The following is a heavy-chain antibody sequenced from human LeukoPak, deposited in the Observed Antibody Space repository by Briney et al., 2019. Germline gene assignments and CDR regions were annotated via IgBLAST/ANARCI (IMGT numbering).Heavy chain of an antibody. V-gene: IGHV5-51*01. CDR1: GDRFTNSW. Sequence: GESLKISCKGSGDRFTNSWIGWVRQMPGKGLEWMGIIYPGDSETRYSPSFEGQVTISADKSISTAYLQWNSLKASDTAMYYCARRDPKPNDAFDIWGQGTMVTVSS. CDR3: ARRDPKPNDAFDI. CDR2: IYPGDSET. J-gene: IGHJ3*02.